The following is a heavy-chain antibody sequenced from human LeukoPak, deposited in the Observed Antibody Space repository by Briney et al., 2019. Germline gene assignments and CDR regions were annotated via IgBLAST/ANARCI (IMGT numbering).Heavy chain of an antibody. CDR2: INPNSGGT. CDR3: AREGGIVGALFQH. CDR1: GYTFTGYY. D-gene: IGHD1-26*01. J-gene: IGHJ1*01. Sequence: ASVKVSCKAPGYTFTGYYMHWVRQAPGQGLEWMGRINPNSGGTNYAQKFQGRVTMTRDTSISTAYMELSRLRSDDTAVYYCAREGGIVGALFQHWGQGTLVTVSS. V-gene: IGHV1-2*06.